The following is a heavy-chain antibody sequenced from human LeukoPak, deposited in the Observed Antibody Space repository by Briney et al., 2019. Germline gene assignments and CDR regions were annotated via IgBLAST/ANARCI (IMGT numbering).Heavy chain of an antibody. D-gene: IGHD3-22*01. CDR3: AKDSLLYYYDSSGYLDY. V-gene: IGHV3-15*01. J-gene: IGHJ4*02. CDR1: GFTFSNAW. CDR2: IKSKADGGTT. Sequence: PGGSLRLSCEASGFTFSNAWMNWVRQAPGKGLEWVGRIKSKADGGTTDYAAPVKGRFTISRDDSKNTLYLQMNSLRAEDTAVYYCAKDSLLYYYDSSGYLDYWGQGTLVTVSS.